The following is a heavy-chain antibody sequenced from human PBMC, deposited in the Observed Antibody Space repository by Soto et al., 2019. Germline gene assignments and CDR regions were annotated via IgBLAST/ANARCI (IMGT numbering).Heavy chain of an antibody. CDR3: ARVNVVVVAATREYYFDY. CDR1: GYTFTGYY. D-gene: IGHD2-15*01. J-gene: IGHJ4*02. V-gene: IGHV1-2*02. CDR2: VNPNSGGT. Sequence: ASVKVSCKASGYTFTGYYMHWVRQAPGQGLEWMGWVNPNSGGTNYAQKFQGRVTMTRDTSISTAYMELSRLRSDDTAVYYCARVNVVVVAATREYYFDYWGQGTLVTVSS.